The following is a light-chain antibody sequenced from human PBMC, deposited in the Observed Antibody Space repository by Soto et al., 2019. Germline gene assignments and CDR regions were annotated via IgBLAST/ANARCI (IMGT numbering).Light chain of an antibody. Sequence: VLTHSPGTLSVSPGERATLSCWASQSVSSSYLAWYQQKPGQAPRLLIYGASNRATGIPDRFSGSGSGTEFTLTIRRLEPEDFAVYFCQQFGSSPPLTFGGGTKVDIK. V-gene: IGKV3-20*01. J-gene: IGKJ4*01. CDR3: QQFGSSPPLT. CDR1: QSVSSSY. CDR2: GAS.